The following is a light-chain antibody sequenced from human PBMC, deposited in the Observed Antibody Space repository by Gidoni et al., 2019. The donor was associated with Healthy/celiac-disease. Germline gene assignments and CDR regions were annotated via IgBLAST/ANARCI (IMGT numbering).Light chain of an antibody. CDR3: HSRDSSGNHVV. V-gene: IGLV3-19*01. CDR1: SLRSYY. Sequence: SSELTQDPAVSVALGQTVRITCQGDSLRSYYASWYQPKPGQAPVLVIYGKNNRPSGIPDRFSGSSSGNTASLTITGAQAEDEADYYCHSRDSSGNHVVFGGGTKLTVL. J-gene: IGLJ2*01. CDR2: GKN.